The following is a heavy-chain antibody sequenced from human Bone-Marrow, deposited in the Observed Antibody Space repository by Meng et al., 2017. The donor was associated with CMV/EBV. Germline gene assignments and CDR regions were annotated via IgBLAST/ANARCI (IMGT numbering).Heavy chain of an antibody. D-gene: IGHD3-3*01. CDR2: IYYSGST. CDR3: ARGDDFWSGYLSSLALDY. Sequence: SETLSLTCTVSGGSISSYYWSWIRQPPGKGLEWIGYIYYSGSTNYNPSLKSRVTISVDTSKNQFSLKLSSVTAADTAVYYCARGDDFWSGYLSSLALDYWAQGTLVTVS. J-gene: IGHJ4*02. CDR1: GGSISSYY. V-gene: IGHV4-59*01.